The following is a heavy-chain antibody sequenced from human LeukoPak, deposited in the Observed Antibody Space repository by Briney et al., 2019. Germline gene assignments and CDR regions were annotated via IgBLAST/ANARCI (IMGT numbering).Heavy chain of an antibody. CDR1: GFTFSSYS. D-gene: IGHD2-15*01. CDR3: ARDRTYSYCSGGSCPGGGYYYYGMDV. Sequence: PGGSLRLSCAASGFTFSSYSMNWVRQAPGKGLEWVSSISSSSSYIYYADSVKGRFTISRDNAKNSLYLQMNSLRAEDTAVYYCARDRTYSYCSGGSCPGGGYYYYGMDVWGQGTTVTVSS. V-gene: IGHV3-21*01. CDR2: ISSSSSYI. J-gene: IGHJ6*02.